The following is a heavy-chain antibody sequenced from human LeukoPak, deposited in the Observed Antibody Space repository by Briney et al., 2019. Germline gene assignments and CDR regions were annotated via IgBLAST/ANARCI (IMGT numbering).Heavy chain of an antibody. Sequence: SVKVSCRASGGTFSSYAISWVRQAPGQGLEWMGGIIPIFGTANYAQKLQGRVTITTDESTSTAYMDLKSLSSDDSAVYYCARAFDQVWGRARRLDYWGQGTLVTVSS. CDR3: ARAFDQVWGRARRLDY. CDR1: GGTFSSYA. CDR2: IIPIFGTA. V-gene: IGHV1-69*05. D-gene: IGHD3-16*01. J-gene: IGHJ4*02.